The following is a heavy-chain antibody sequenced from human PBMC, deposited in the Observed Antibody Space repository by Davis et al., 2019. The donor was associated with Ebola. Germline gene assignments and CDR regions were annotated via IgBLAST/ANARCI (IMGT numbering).Heavy chain of an antibody. CDR1: GFTFSSYA. V-gene: IGHV3-23*01. Sequence: GGSLRLSCAASGFTFSSYAMSWVRQAPGKGLEWVSAISGSGGSTYYADSVKGRFTISRDNSKNTLYLQMNSLRAEDTAVYYCAKDIDPGIAAALVDYWGQGTLVTVSS. CDR2: ISGSGGST. D-gene: IGHD6-13*01. J-gene: IGHJ4*02. CDR3: AKDIDPGIAAALVDY.